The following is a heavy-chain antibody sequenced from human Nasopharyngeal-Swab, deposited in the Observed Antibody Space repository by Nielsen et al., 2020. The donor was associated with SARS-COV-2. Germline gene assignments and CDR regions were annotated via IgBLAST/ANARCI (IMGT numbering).Heavy chain of an antibody. D-gene: IGHD2-15*01. Sequence: VRQAPGKGLEWVSAISGSGGSTYYADSVKGRFTISRDNSKNTLYLQMNSLRAEDTAVYYCAKDRYCSGGSCYLYYFDYWGQGTLFTVSS. J-gene: IGHJ4*02. CDR3: AKDRYCSGGSCYLYYFDY. V-gene: IGHV3-23*01. CDR2: ISGSGGST.